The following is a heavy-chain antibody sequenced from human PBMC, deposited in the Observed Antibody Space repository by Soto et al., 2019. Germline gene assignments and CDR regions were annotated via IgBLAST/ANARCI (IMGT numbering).Heavy chain of an antibody. CDR2: LYTGGST. J-gene: IGHJ4*02. CDR1: GFTVSSNY. CDR3: ARERDTTGYVLKY. V-gene: IGHV3-66*01. Sequence: LRLSCAASGFTVSSNYMSWVRQAPGKGLEWVSILYTGGSTYYAGSVKGRFTISRDNSKNMLYLQMNSLRAEDTAVYYCARERDTTGYVLKYWGQGTLVTVSS. D-gene: IGHD3-22*01.